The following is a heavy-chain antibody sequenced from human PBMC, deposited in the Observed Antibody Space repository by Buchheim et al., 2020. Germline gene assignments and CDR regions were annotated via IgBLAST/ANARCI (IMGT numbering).Heavy chain of an antibody. Sequence: EVQLVESGGGLVQPGGSLRLSCAASGFTFSSYWMSWVRQAPGKGLEWVANIKQDGSEKYYVDSVKGRFTISRDNAKNSPYLKMNSLRAEDTAVYYCARGLRDETTGRRVEFYPIDYWGQGTL. D-gene: IGHD4-11*01. CDR3: ARGLRDETTGRRVEFYPIDY. J-gene: IGHJ4*02. CDR1: GFTFSSYW. V-gene: IGHV3-7*01. CDR2: IKQDGSEK.